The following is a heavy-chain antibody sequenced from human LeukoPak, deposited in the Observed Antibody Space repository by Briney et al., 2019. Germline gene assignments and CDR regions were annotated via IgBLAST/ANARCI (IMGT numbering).Heavy chain of an antibody. CDR2: VWHDGNNK. Sequence: PGRSLRLSCAASGFTFSNYGMHWVRQAPGKGLEWVAVVWHDGNNKYYADSVKGRFTISRDNSKNMLYLRMNSLRAEDTAMYYCANNFDYWGQGTLVAVSS. CDR3: ANNFDY. V-gene: IGHV3-33*06. J-gene: IGHJ4*02. CDR1: GFTFSNYG.